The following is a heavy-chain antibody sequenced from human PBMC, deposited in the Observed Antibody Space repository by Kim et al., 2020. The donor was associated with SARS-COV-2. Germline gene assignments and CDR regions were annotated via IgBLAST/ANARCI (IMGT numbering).Heavy chain of an antibody. CDR1: GYTFTSYA. V-gene: IGHV7-4-1*02. CDR3: AREPGIAVAGTGYNQTYYYYYGMDV. J-gene: IGHJ6*02. Sequence: ASVKVSCKASGYTFTSYAMNWVRQAPGQGLEWMGWINTNTGNPTYAQGFTGRFVFSLDTSVSTAYLQISSLKAEDTAVYYCAREPGIAVAGTGYNQTYYYYYGMDVWGQGTTVTVSS. D-gene: IGHD6-19*01. CDR2: INTNTGNP.